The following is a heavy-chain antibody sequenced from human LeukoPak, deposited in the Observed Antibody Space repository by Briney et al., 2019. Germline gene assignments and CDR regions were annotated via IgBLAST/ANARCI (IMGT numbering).Heavy chain of an antibody. D-gene: IGHD2-2*01. V-gene: IGHV3-20*04. Sequence: GGSLRLSCAASGFTFDDYGMTWVRQTPGKGLEWVSGINWNGGSTGYADSVKGRFTISRDNAKNSLYLQMNSLRAEDTPVYYCARGYCSSTSCYAGIGNWFDPWGQGTLVTVSS. J-gene: IGHJ5*02. CDR3: ARGYCSSTSCYAGIGNWFDP. CDR1: GFTFDDYG. CDR2: INWNGGST.